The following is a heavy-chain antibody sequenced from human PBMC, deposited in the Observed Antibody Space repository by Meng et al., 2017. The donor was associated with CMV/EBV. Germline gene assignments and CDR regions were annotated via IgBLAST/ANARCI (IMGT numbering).Heavy chain of an antibody. J-gene: IGHJ4*02. CDR2: IYYSGST. Sequence: LQLQASGPGLVKPSETLSLTCTVSGDSISSSSYYWAWIRQPPGKGLEWIGSIYYSGSTYYNPSLKSRVTISVDTSKNQFSLKLSSVTDADTAVYYCVTWLWFGELSGYYFDYWGQGTLVTVSS. CDR1: GDSISSSSYY. V-gene: IGHV4-39*07. CDR3: VTWLWFGELSGYYFDY. D-gene: IGHD3-10*01.